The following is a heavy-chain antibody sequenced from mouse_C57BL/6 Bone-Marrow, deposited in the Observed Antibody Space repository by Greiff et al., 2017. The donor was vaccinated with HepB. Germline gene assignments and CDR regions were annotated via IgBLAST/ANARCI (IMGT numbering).Heavy chain of an antibody. CDR2: IHPNSGST. Sequence: QVQLKQPGAELVKPGASVKLSCKASGYTFTSYWMHWVKQRPGQGLEWIGMIHPNSGSTNYNEKFKSKATLTVDKSSSTAYMQLSSLTSEDSAVYYCAELGRDFAYWGQGTLVTVSA. CDR1: GYTFTSYW. D-gene: IGHD4-1*01. V-gene: IGHV1-64*01. CDR3: AELGRDFAY. J-gene: IGHJ3*01.